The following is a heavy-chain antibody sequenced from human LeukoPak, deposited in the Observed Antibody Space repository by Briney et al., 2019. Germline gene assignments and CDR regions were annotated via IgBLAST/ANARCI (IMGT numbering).Heavy chain of an antibody. J-gene: IGHJ4*02. D-gene: IGHD6-19*01. CDR1: GFTFDDYA. V-gene: IGHV3-9*01. CDR2: ISWNSDTI. CDR3: AKGNGWSYFDY. Sequence: PGRSLRLSCAASGFTFDDYAMHWVRKVPGKGLEWVSFISWNSDTIGYADSVKGRFTISRDNARNSLYLQMNSLRVEDTALYYCAKGNGWSYFDYWGQGTLVTVSS.